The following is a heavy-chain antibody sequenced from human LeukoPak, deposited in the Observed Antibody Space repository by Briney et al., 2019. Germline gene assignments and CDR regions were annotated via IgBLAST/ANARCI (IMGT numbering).Heavy chain of an antibody. V-gene: IGHV4-34*01. CDR1: GGSVSSYY. J-gene: IGHJ4*02. Sequence: PSETLSLTCTVSGGSVSSYYWSWIRQPPGKGLEWIGEINHSGSTNYNPSLKSRVTISVDTSKNQFSLKLSSVTAADTAVYYCARKELRRYFDYWGQGTLVTVSS. CDR3: ARKELRRYFDY. CDR2: INHSGST. D-gene: IGHD1-26*01.